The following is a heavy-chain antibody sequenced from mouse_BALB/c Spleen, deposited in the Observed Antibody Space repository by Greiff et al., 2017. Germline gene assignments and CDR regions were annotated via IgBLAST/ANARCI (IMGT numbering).Heavy chain of an antibody. CDR1: GFTFSSYA. V-gene: IGHV5-9-4*01. CDR2: ISSGGSYT. J-gene: IGHJ3*01. CDR3: ARGNWDGAY. Sequence: EVKLMESGGGLVKPGGSLKLSCAASGFTFSSYAMSWVRQSPEKRLEWVAEISSGGSYTYYPDTVTGRFTISRDNAKNTLYLEMSSLRSEDTAMYYCARGNWDGAYWGQGTLVTVSA. D-gene: IGHD4-1*01.